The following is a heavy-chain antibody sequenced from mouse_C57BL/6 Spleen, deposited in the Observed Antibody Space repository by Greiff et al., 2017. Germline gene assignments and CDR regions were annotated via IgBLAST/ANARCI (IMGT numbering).Heavy chain of an antibody. J-gene: IGHJ4*01. CDR1: GFSLTSYG. V-gene: IGHV2-6*02. CDR3: AREGGARYAMDY. Sequence: QVQLKESGPGLVEPSQSLSITCTVSGFSLTSYGVPWVRLPPGKGLEWLVVIWSDGSTNYNSALKSRLSISNDNSKSQVFLKMNSLQTEDTAMYYCAREGGARYAMDYWGQGTSVTVSS. CDR2: IWSDGST.